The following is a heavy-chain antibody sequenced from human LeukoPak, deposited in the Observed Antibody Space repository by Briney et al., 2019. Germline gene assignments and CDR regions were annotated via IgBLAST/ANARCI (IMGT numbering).Heavy chain of an antibody. J-gene: IGHJ6*02. Sequence: SETLSLTCTVSGGSISSYYWSWIRQPPGKGLEWIGYIYYSGSTNYNPSLKSRVTISVDTSKNQFSLKLSSVTAADTAVHYCARDRPEVDYYYYGMDVWGQGTTVTVSS. V-gene: IGHV4-59*01. CDR3: ARDRPEVDYYYYGMDV. CDR2: IYYSGST. D-gene: IGHD2-15*01. CDR1: GGSISSYY.